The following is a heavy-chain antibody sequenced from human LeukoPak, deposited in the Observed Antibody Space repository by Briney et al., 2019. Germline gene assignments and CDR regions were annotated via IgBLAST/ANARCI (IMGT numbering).Heavy chain of an antibody. Sequence: HPGGSLRLSCAASGFTFSSYGMHWVRQAPGKGLEWVAVISYDGSNKYYADSVKGRFTISRDNSKNTLYLQMNSLRAEDTAVYYCARDSSRGWWFGEPLTFDYWGQGTLVTVSS. CDR3: ARDSSRGWWFGEPLTFDY. D-gene: IGHD3-10*01. V-gene: IGHV3-30*03. CDR2: ISYDGSNK. J-gene: IGHJ4*02. CDR1: GFTFSSYG.